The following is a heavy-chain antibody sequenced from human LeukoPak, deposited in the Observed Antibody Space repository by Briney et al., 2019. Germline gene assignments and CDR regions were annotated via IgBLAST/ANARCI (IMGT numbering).Heavy chain of an antibody. CDR3: TKLLGTGTTYDF. CDR1: GFTFSGNW. CDR2: INPDGSQK. D-gene: IGHD1-1*01. J-gene: IGHJ4*02. V-gene: IGHV3-7*01. Sequence: GGSLRLSCEASGFTFSGNWMSWVRQAPGKGLEWVANINPDGSQKFYVDSVKGRFTTSRDNTKSLLYLQMNSLGAEDTAMYYCTKLLGTGTTYDFWGQGTRVTVTS.